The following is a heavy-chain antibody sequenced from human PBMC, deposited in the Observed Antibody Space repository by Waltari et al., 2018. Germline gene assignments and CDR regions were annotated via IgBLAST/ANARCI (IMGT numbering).Heavy chain of an antibody. CDR3: ARGSLRSGGDY. V-gene: IGHV4-34*01. D-gene: IGHD6-19*01. CDR2: INHSGST. J-gene: IGHJ4*02. Sequence: QVQLQQWGAGLLKPSETLSLTCAVYGGSSSGYYWSWIRQPPGKGLEWIGEINHSGSTNYNPSLKSRVTISVDTSKNQFSLKLSSVTAADTAVYYCARGSLRSGGDYWGQGTLVTVSS. CDR1: GGSSSGYY.